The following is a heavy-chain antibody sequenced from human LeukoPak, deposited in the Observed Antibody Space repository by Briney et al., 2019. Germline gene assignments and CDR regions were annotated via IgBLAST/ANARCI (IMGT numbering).Heavy chain of an antibody. J-gene: IGHJ4*02. CDR1: GFTFSSYE. D-gene: IGHD5-24*01. V-gene: IGHV3-48*03. Sequence: GESLKISCAASGFTFSSYEMNWVRQAPGKGLEWVSYISSSGSTIYYADSVKGRFTISRDNAKNSLYLQMNSLRAEDTAVYYCARVGGARWLQPNPSFDYWGQGTLVTVSS. CDR3: ARVGGARWLQPNPSFDY. CDR2: ISSSGSTI.